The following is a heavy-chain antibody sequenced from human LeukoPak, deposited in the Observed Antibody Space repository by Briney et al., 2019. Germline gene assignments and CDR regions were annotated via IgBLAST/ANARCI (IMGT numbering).Heavy chain of an antibody. V-gene: IGHV4-61*01. CDR2: IYYSGST. CDR3: ARAYYYGMDV. CDR1: GGSVSSGSYY. J-gene: IGHJ6*02. Sequence: PSETLSLTCTVSGGSVSSGSYYWSWIRQPPGKGLEWIGYIYYSGSTNYNPSLKSRVTISVDTSKNQFSLKLSSVTAADTAAYYCARAYYYGMDVWGQGTTVTVSS.